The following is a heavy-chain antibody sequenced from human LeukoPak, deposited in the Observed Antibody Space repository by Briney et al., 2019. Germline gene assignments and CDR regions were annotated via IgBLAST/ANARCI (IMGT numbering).Heavy chain of an antibody. CDR1: GFTFSSYW. J-gene: IGHJ4*02. CDR2: INSDGSST. D-gene: IGHD7-27*01. Sequence: GGSLRLSCAASGFTFSSYWMHWVRQAPGKGLVWVSRINSDGSSTSYADSVKGRFTISRDNAKNTLYLQMNSLRAEDTAVYYCAKDGGLWVSAHWGDSWGRGTLVTVSS. CDR3: AKDGGLWVSAHWGDS. V-gene: IGHV3-74*01.